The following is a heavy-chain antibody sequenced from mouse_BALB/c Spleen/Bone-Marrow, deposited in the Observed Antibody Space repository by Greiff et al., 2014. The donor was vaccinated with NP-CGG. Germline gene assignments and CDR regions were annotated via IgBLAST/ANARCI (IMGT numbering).Heavy chain of an antibody. CDR1: GFKIKDTY. V-gene: IGHV14-3*02. J-gene: IGHJ4*01. CDR3: ARRFGNSPRDSAMVN. D-gene: IGHD2-1*01. CDR2: VDPANGNT. Sequence: VQLQQSGADLVKPGASVKLSCTASGFKIKDTYIHWVKQRPERGLEWIGRVDPANGNTKYAPKFQGKATITADTSSNTAYLRLSGLTSEGTAVYYCARRFGNSPRDSAMVNWGRGTSVTVSS.